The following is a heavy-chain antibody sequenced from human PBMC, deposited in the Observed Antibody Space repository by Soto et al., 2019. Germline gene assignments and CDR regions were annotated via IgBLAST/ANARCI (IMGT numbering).Heavy chain of an antibody. V-gene: IGHV1-18*01. CDR1: GYTFTSYG. Sequence: QVQLVQSGAEVKKPGASVKVSCKASGYTFTSYGINWVRQAPGQGLEWLGWISGYNGNTNYAQKLQGRVTMTTDTSTSTAYMELRSLRSDDTAVYYCARGVRATGPRGDFDLWGQGTMITVSS. CDR2: ISGYNGNT. D-gene: IGHD3-10*01. CDR3: ARGVRATGPRGDFDL. J-gene: IGHJ3*01.